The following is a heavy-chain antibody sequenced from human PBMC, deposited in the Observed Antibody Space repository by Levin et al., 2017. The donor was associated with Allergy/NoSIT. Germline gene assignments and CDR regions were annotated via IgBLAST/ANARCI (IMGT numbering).Heavy chain of an antibody. CDR3: ARHTYENQELKIPGEYYYYGMDV. Sequence: SQTLSLTCTVSGGSISSSSYYWGWIRQPPGKGLEWIGSIYYSGSTYYNPSLKSRVTISVDTSKNQFSLKLSSVTAADTAVYYCARHTYENQELKIPGEYYYYGMDVWGQGTTVTVSS. CDR1: GGSISSSSYY. D-gene: IGHD1-7*01. CDR2: IYYSGST. V-gene: IGHV4-39*01. J-gene: IGHJ6*02.